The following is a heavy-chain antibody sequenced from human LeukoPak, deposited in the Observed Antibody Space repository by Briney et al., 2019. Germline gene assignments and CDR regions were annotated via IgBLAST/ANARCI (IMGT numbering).Heavy chain of an antibody. J-gene: IGHJ4*02. CDR3: AKGHVNYFDC. Sequence: PGGSLRLSCAASGFTFSTHAMSWVRQAPGKGLEWVSGISGSDNNTYYADSVKGRFTISRDNSKNTLYLRMDSLRAEDTAVYYCAKGHVNYFDCWGQGTLVTVSS. CDR2: ISGSDNNT. CDR1: GFTFSTHA. V-gene: IGHV3-23*01.